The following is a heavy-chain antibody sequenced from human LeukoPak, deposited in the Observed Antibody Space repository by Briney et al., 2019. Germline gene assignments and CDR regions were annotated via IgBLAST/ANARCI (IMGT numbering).Heavy chain of an antibody. CDR2: ISGSGGST. D-gene: IGHD3-22*01. Sequence: PGGSLRLSCAASGFTFSSYSMNWVRQAPGKGLEWVSAISGSGGSTYYADSVKGRFTISRDNSKNTLYLQMNSLRAEDTAVYYCAKLAHVSAMIVVVLDAFDIWGQGTMVTVSS. V-gene: IGHV3-23*01. CDR3: AKLAHVSAMIVVVLDAFDI. J-gene: IGHJ3*02. CDR1: GFTFSSYS.